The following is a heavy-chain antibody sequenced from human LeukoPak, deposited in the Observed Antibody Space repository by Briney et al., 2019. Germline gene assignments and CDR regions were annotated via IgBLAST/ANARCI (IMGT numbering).Heavy chain of an antibody. V-gene: IGHV4-59*08. Sequence: SETLSLTCTVSGGSINSYYWSWIRQPPGKGLEWIGYIYYSGSTNYNPSLKSRVTISADTSENQFSLKLSSVTAADTAVYYCARHFFDWFRMKWFDPWGQGTLVTVSS. D-gene: IGHD3-9*01. CDR1: GGSINSYY. CDR2: IYYSGST. CDR3: ARHFFDWFRMKWFDP. J-gene: IGHJ5*02.